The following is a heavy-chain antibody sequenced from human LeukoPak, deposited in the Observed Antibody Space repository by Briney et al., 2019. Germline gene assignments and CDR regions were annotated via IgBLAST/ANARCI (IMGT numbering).Heavy chain of an antibody. Sequence: ASVRVSCKASGGTFSSYAISWVRQAPGQGLEWMGGIIPIFGTANYAQKFQGRVTITADESTSTAYMELSSLRSEDTAVYYCARDDSGGPLDYWGQGTLVTVSS. V-gene: IGHV1-69*13. CDR2: IIPIFGTA. D-gene: IGHD1-26*01. J-gene: IGHJ4*02. CDR3: ARDDSGGPLDY. CDR1: GGTFSSYA.